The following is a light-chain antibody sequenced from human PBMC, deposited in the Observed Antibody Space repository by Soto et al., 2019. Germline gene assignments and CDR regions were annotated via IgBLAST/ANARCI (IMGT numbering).Light chain of an antibody. Sequence: QSVLTQPRSVSGSPGQSVTISCTGTNNDVAGYNYVSWYQRHPGKAPQLIIFDVNKRPSGVPDRFSGSKSGNTASLTISGLQIEDEATFYCCSYAGDYTLVFGGGTKLTVL. V-gene: IGLV2-11*01. CDR2: DVN. J-gene: IGLJ2*01. CDR3: CSYAGDYTLV. CDR1: NNDVAGYNY.